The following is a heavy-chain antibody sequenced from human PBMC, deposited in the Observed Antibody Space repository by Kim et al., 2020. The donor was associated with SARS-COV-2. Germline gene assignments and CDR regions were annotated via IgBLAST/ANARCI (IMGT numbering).Heavy chain of an antibody. CDR2: ISTYSGDA. V-gene: IGHV1-18*01. CDR1: GYSFNSFG. CDR3: ARGQWSQSAVDF. D-gene: IGHD6-19*01. J-gene: IGHJ4*02. Sequence: ASVKVSCKASGYSFNSFGITWVRQAPGQGLEWVGWISTYSGDANYAQRFQGRVTMTRDTSMTTAYLEMWSLRPDDTAVYYCARGQWSQSAVDFWGQGTLVTVSS.